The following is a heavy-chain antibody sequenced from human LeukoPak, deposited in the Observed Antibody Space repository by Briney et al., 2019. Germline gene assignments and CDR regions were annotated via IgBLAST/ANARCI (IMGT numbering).Heavy chain of an antibody. CDR2: IYYSGST. Sequence: SETLSLTRTVSGGSIISHYWSWIRQPPGKGLEWIGYIYYSGSTNYNPSLKSRVTISVDTSKNQFSLKLSSVTAADTAGYYCARAAGRWLPARYFDYWAQGTLVTVSS. V-gene: IGHV4-59*11. CDR3: ARAAGRWLPARYFDY. J-gene: IGHJ4*02. CDR1: GGSIISHY. D-gene: IGHD5-24*01.